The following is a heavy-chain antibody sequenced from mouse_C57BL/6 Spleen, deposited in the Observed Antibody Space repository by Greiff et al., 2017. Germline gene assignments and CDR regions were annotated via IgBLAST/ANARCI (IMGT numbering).Heavy chain of an antibody. D-gene: IGHD2-5*01. J-gene: IGHJ1*03. CDR2: ISNLAYSI. V-gene: IGHV5-15*01. CDR3: ARQENDSNYGYFDV. CDR1: GFTFSDYG. Sequence: EVKLMESGGGLVQPGGSLKLSCAASGFTFSDYGMAWVRQAPRKGPEWVAFISNLAYSIYYADTVTGRFTISRENAKNTLYLEMSSLRSEDTAMYYCARQENDSNYGYFDVWGTGTTVTVSS.